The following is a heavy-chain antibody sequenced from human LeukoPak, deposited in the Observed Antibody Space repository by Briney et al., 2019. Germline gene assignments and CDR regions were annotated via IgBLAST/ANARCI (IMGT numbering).Heavy chain of an antibody. V-gene: IGHV3-15*07. CDR1: GFTVSSNY. J-gene: IGHJ1*01. CDR2: IRSQTAGGTT. D-gene: IGHD2-15*01. CDR3: AHGSAQYYEY. Sequence: GGSLRLSCAASGFTVSSNYMNWVRQAPGKGLEWVGRIRSQTAGGTTDFAAPVKGRFSISRDDSKNSLYLQMNSLTSEDTAVYYCAHGSAQYYEYWGQGTLVTVSS.